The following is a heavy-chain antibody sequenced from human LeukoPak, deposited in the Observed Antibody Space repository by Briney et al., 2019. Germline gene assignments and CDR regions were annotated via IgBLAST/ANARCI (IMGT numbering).Heavy chain of an antibody. CDR2: ISAYDGNT. CDR3: ARDRLGGDLTGESLY. V-gene: IGHV1-18*01. Sequence: ASVKVSCKASGYPFDNFGLTWVRQAPGQGLEWMGWISAYDGNTHYAQKFRGRLTMTTDTSTTTAYLELRSLKSDDTAVYYCARDRLGGDLTGESLYWGQGTLVTVSS. D-gene: IGHD4-17*01. J-gene: IGHJ4*02. CDR1: GYPFDNFG.